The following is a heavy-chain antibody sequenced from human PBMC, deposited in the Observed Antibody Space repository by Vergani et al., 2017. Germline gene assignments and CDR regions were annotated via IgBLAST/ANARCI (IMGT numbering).Heavy chain of an antibody. CDR2: IWYDGSNK. J-gene: IGHJ5*01. CDR3: ARDRSNWFDS. Sequence: QVQLVESGGGVVQPGRSLRLSCAASGFIFSSYGMYWVRQAPGKGLECVAIIWYDGSNKYYADSVKGRFTISRDNSKNTLYLQMNSLRAEDTAGYYCARDRSNWFDSWGQGTLVTVSS. V-gene: IGHV3-33*01. CDR1: GFIFSSYG.